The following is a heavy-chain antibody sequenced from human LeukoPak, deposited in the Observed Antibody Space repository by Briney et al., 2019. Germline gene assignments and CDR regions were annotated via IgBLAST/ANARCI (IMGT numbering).Heavy chain of an antibody. CDR1: GGSISSSSYY. D-gene: IGHD5-12*01. CDR3: ARGHSGYDSSYFDY. CDR2: IYYSGST. V-gene: IGHV4-39*07. J-gene: IGHJ4*02. Sequence: SETLSLTCTVSGGSISSSSYYWGWIRQPPGKGLEWIGSIYYSGSTCYNPSLKSRVTISVDTSKNQFSLKLSSVTAADTAVYYCARGHSGYDSSYFDYWGQGTLVTVSS.